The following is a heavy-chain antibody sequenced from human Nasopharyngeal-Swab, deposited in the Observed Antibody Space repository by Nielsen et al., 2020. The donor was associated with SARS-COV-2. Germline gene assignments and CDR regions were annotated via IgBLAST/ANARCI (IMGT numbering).Heavy chain of an antibody. J-gene: IGHJ6*03. CDR3: AAMSRARFYYYFYYMDV. CDR1: GYSLTELS. V-gene: IGHV1-24*01. Sequence: ASVKVSCKVSGYSLTELSIHWVRQAPGKGLEWIGIFYPEDYETFYAQKFQGRVTLTEDTSADTVYLELSSLRSEDTAIYYCAAMSRARFYYYFYYMDVWGTGTTGTVSS. CDR2: FYPEDYET. D-gene: IGHD3-3*01.